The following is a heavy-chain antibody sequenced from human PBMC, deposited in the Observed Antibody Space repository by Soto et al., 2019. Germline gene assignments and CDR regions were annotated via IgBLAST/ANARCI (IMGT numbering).Heavy chain of an antibody. V-gene: IGHV1-69*12. CDR3: ARDGGLRSDFWSGPLGGGWSPP. D-gene: IGHD3-3*01. CDR1: GGTFSNSA. J-gene: IGHJ5*02. Sequence: QVQLVQSGAEVRKPGSSVKVSCKASGGTFSNSAITWVRQAPGQGLEWVGGLIPIFGSTNYAPKFQGRVTMPADESTSTALMQLNSLTSEYTAVYYCARDGGLRSDFWSGPLGGGWSPPWGQGTLVTVSS. CDR2: LIPIFGST.